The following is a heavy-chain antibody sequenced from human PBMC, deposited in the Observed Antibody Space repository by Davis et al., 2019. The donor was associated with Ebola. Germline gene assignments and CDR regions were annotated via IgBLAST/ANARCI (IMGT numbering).Heavy chain of an antibody. CDR3: AKGQWLSPLDY. Sequence: GESLKISCAASGFTFSSYAMSWVRQAPGKGLEWVSAISGSGGSTYYADSVKGRFTISRDNSKNSLYLQMNSLRAEDTALYYCAKGQWLSPLDYWGQGTLVTVSS. CDR1: GFTFSSYA. D-gene: IGHD3-22*01. J-gene: IGHJ4*02. CDR2: ISGSGGST. V-gene: IGHV3-23*01.